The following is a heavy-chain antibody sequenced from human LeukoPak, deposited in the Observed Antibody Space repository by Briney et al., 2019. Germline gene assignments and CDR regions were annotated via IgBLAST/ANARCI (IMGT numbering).Heavy chain of an antibody. CDR2: IYTSGAT. Sequence: SETLSLTCSVSGDSISSYYWSWIRQPAGKGLEWIGRIYTSGATKYSASLKSRVTISVDKSKSQLSLKLRSVTAADTAVYYCARVIGGMAAPSLDYWGQGTLVTVSS. J-gene: IGHJ4*02. CDR3: ARVIGGMAAPSLDY. CDR1: GDSISSYY. V-gene: IGHV4-4*07. D-gene: IGHD6-13*01.